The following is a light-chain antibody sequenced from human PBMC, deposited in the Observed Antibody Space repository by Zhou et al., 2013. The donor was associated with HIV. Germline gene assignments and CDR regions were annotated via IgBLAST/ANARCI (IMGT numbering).Light chain of an antibody. V-gene: IGKV1-5*01. CDR1: QSISSW. Sequence: DIQMTQSPSTLSASVGDRVTITCRASQSISSWLAWYQQKPGKAPKLLIYDASNLETGVPSRFSGSGSGTDFTLTISSLQPEDVATYYCQQYNTYPPAFGQGTRLEIK. J-gene: IGKJ5*01. CDR2: DAS. CDR3: QQYNTYPPA.